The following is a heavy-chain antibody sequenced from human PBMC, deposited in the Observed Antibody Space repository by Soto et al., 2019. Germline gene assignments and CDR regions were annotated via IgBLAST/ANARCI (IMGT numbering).Heavy chain of an antibody. D-gene: IGHD3-22*01. CDR2: IFYSGTT. V-gene: IGHV4-61*01. CDR1: GGSVSSGSYY. Sequence: SETLSLTCTVSGGSVSSGSYYWSWIRQPPGMGLEWIGYIFYSGTTNYNPSLKSRVTMSLYTSKNQFSLQLSSVTAADTAVYYCARVSIPYYYNTSGQYYFDYSGQGTLVTVYS. J-gene: IGHJ4*02. CDR3: ARVSIPYYYNTSGQYYFDY.